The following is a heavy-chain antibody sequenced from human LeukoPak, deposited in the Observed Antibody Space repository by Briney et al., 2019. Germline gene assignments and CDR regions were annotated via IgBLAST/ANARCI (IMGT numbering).Heavy chain of an antibody. Sequence: GGSLRLSCVVSGFSFSNYDMHWVSQAPGKGLEWVAFIQYDGSNKYYADSVKGRFTISRDNSKNTLYLQMNSLRAEDTAVYYCAKRFTTGTTNWFDPWGQGTLVTVSS. CDR2: IQYDGSNK. CDR3: AKRFTTGTTNWFDP. J-gene: IGHJ5*02. D-gene: IGHD1-1*01. V-gene: IGHV3-30*02. CDR1: GFSFSNYD.